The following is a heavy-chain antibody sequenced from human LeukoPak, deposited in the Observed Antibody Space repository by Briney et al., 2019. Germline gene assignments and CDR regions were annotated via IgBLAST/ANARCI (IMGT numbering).Heavy chain of an antibody. V-gene: IGHV3-23*01. CDR2: ISGSGGRT. J-gene: IGHJ4*02. Sequence: PGGSLRLSCAASGFTFSSYAMSWVRQAPPTGQEWVSAISGSGGRTYYADSVKGRFTISRDNSKKTLYPQMNSLRAADTAVYYCAKDRPPGSGWYYFDYWGQGTLVTVSS. D-gene: IGHD6-19*01. CDR1: GFTFSSYA. CDR3: AKDRPPGSGWYYFDY.